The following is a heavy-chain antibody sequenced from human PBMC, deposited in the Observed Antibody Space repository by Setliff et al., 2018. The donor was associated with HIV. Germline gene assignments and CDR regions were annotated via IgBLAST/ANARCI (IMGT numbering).Heavy chain of an antibody. CDR2: IISSSTNI. CDR3: ASVRDYYDSGAQAFDI. J-gene: IGHJ3*02. V-gene: IGHV3-21*01. Sequence: PGGSLRLSCEASGFTFSSYSINWVRQAPGKGLEWVSSIISSSTNIYYADSVKGRFTISRDTAKNSLYLQMNSLRAEDTAVYYCASVRDYYDSGAQAFDIWGQGTMVTVSS. D-gene: IGHD3-22*01. CDR1: GFTFSSYS.